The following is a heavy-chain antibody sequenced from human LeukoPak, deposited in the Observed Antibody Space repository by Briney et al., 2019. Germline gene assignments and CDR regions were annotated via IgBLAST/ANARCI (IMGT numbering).Heavy chain of an antibody. CDR2: IIPILGIA. V-gene: IGHV1-69*04. CDR3: ASGVAAAGTLYYYGVDV. Sequence: SVKVSCKASGGTFSSYAISWVRQAPGQGLEWMGRIIPILGIANYAQKFQGRVTITADKSTSTAYMELSSPRSEDTAVYYCASGVAAAGTLYYYGVDVWGQGTTVTVSS. CDR1: GGTFSSYA. D-gene: IGHD6-13*01. J-gene: IGHJ6*02.